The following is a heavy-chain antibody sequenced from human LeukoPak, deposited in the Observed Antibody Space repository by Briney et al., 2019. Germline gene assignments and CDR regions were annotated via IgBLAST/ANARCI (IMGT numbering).Heavy chain of an antibody. V-gene: IGHV3-66*01. CDR2: IYSGGST. J-gene: IGHJ4*02. CDR3: ARISSGWEFDY. CDR1: GFTVSYNY. D-gene: IGHD6-19*01. Sequence: GGSLRLSCAASGFTVSYNYMSWVRQAPGKGLEWVSVIYSGGSTYYADSVKGRFTISRDNSRNTLYLQMNSLRAEDTAVYYCARISSGWEFDYWGQGTLVTVSS.